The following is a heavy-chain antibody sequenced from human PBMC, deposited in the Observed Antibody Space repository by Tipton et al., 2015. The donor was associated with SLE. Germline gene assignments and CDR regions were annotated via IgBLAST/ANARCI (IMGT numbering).Heavy chain of an antibody. V-gene: IGHV3-21*01. D-gene: IGHD6-6*01. J-gene: IGHJ2*01. CDR1: GFTFSSYS. Sequence: GSLRLSCAASGFTFSSYSMNWVRQAPGKGLEWVSSISSSSSYIYYADSVKGRFTISRDNAKNSLYLQMNSLRAEDTAVYYCARKHSSSYWYFDLWGRGTLVTVSS. CDR3: ARKHSSSYWYFDL. CDR2: ISSSSSYI.